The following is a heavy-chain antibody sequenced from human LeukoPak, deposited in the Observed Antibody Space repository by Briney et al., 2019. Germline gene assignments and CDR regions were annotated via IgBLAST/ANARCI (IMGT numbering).Heavy chain of an antibody. V-gene: IGHV4-34*01. CDR1: GGSFSGYY. D-gene: IGHD3-16*02. J-gene: IGHJ4*02. CDR3: ARSKYDYVWGSYRYYFDY. CDR2: IYHSGST. Sequence: SETLSLTCAVYGGSFSGYYWSWIRQPPGKGLEWIGSIYHSGSTYYNPSLKSRVTISVDTSKNQFSLKLSSVTAADTAVYYCARSKYDYVWGSYRYYFDYWGQGTLVTVSS.